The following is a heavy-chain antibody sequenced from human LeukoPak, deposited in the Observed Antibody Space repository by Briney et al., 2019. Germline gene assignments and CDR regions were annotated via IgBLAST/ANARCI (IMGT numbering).Heavy chain of an antibody. J-gene: IGHJ3*02. CDR3: ARDRTGDDAFDI. D-gene: IGHD7-27*01. Sequence: SETLSLTYTVSGGSVSSGSYYWSWIRQPPGTGLEWIGYIYYSGSTNYNPSLKSRVTLSVDTSKNQFSLKLSSVTAADTAVYYCARDRTGDDAFDIWGQGTMVTVSS. CDR1: GGSVSSGSYY. V-gene: IGHV4-61*01. CDR2: IYYSGST.